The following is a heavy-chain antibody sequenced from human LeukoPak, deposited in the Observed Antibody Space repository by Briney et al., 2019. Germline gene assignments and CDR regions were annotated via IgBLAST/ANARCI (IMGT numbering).Heavy chain of an antibody. CDR1: GFTFSSYA. CDR2: ISGSGGST. CDR3: AKDVAPYYDFWSGYPYFDY. Sequence: PGGSLRLSCAASGFTFSSYAMSWVRQAPGKGLEWVSAISGSGGSTYYADSVKGRFTISRDNSKNTLYLQMNSLRAEDTAVYYCAKDVAPYYDFWSGYPYFDYWGQGTLVTVSS. V-gene: IGHV3-23*01. J-gene: IGHJ4*02. D-gene: IGHD3-3*01.